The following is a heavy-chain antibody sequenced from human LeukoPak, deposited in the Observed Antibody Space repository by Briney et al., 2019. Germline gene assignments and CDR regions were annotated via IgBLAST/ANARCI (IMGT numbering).Heavy chain of an antibody. J-gene: IGHJ5*02. CDR1: GFTFSFYS. D-gene: IGHD2-2*01. V-gene: IGHV3-21*01. CDR3: VRDHQPEVPTSDNSPSA. CDR2: ISSSGNYL. Sequence: GGSLRLSCAASGFTFSFYSMHWVRQSPGKGLEWVACISSSGNYLYYADSVKGRFIISRDDDKNSLHLQMNILRAEDTAVYYCVRDHQPEVPTSDNSPSAWGQGTLVTVSS.